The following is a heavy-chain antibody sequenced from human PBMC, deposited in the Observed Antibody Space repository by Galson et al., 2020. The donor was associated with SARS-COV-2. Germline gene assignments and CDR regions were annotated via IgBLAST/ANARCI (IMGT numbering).Heavy chain of an antibody. J-gene: IGHJ4*02. CDR3: AREIDYGDYGVFDY. CDR1: GFTFSSYG. D-gene: IGHD4-17*01. V-gene: IGHV3-33*01. CDR2: IWYDGSNK. Sequence: GGSLILSCAASGFTFSSYGMHWVRQAPGKGLEWVAVIWYDGSNKYYADSVKGRFTISRDNSKNTLYLQMNSLRAEDTAVYYCAREIDYGDYGVFDYWGQGTLVTVSS.